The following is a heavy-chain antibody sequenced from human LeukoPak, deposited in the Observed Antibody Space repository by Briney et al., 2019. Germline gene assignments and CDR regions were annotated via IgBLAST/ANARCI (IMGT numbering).Heavy chain of an antibody. J-gene: IGHJ4*02. CDR3: ARDVYDFWSGYSDY. Sequence: PGGSLRLSCVASGFTFSSYSMNWVRQAPGKGLEWVSYISSSSSTIYYADSVKGRFTISRDNAKNSLYLQMNSLRAEDTAVYYCARDVYDFWSGYSDYWGQGTLVTVSS. V-gene: IGHV3-48*01. D-gene: IGHD3-3*01. CDR2: ISSSSSTI. CDR1: GFTFSSYS.